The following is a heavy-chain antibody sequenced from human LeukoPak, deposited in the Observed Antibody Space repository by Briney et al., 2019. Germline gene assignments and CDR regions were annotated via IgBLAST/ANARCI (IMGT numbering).Heavy chain of an antibody. J-gene: IGHJ1*01. CDR1: GFTFDTYK. CDR2: INNNGDST. D-gene: IGHD5-24*01. V-gene: IGHV3-64*01. CDR3: ARSSVEMTTIFAEYFDH. Sequence: QAGGSLRLSCAASGFTFDTYKMHWVRQAPGKGLEYVSGINNNGDSTYYVTSVRGRFTISTDNIRNTLYLQMGSLRAEDTAVYYCARSSVEMTTIFAEYFDHWGQGTLVSVSS.